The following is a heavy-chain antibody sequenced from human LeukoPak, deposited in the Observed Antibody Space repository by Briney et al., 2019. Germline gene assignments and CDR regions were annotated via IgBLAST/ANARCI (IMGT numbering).Heavy chain of an antibody. Sequence: GGSLRLSCVASGFTFSHSWMTWVRQAPGKGLEWVGHIKEDGSSQNYADSVKGRFTISRDNAKSSLHLQVNGLRAEDTAMYYCVKDSGWFHFDARGQGTLVTVSS. V-gene: IGHV3-7*03. J-gene: IGHJ4*02. CDR1: GFTFSHSW. CDR2: IKEDGSSQ. D-gene: IGHD6-19*01. CDR3: VKDSGWFHFDA.